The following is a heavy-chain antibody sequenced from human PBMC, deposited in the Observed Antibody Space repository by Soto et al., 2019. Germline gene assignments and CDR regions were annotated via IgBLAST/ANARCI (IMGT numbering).Heavy chain of an antibody. V-gene: IGHV3-9*01. J-gene: IGHJ4*02. CDR2: ISWNSGSI. D-gene: IGHD6-13*01. CDR3: AKGGSCWSRWGPVYFDY. Sequence: EVQLVESGGGLVQPGRSLRLSCAASGFTFDDYAMHWVRQAPGKGLEWVSGISWNSGSIGYADSVKGRFTISRDNAKNSLYLQMNSLRAEDTALYYCAKGGSCWSRWGPVYFDYWGQGTLVTVSS. CDR1: GFTFDDYA.